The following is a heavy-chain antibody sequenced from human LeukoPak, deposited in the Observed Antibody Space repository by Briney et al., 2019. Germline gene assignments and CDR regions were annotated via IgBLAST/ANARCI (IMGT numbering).Heavy chain of an antibody. J-gene: IGHJ4*02. V-gene: IGHV1-8*03. CDR1: GYTFTSYD. CDR2: MNPNSGNT. CDR3: AREPPGSDYYFDQ. Sequence: ASVKVSCKASGYTFTSYDINWVRQATGQGLEWMGWMNPNSGNTGYAQKFQGRVTITRNTSISTAYMELSSLRSEDTAVYYCAREPPGSDYYFDQWGQGTLVTVSS.